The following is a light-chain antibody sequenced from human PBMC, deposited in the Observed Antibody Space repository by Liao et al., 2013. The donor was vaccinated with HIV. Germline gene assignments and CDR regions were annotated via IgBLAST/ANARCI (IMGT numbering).Light chain of an antibody. CDR3: QTWDRTTYV. CDR1: KLGDKY. CDR2: QDI. J-gene: IGLJ1*01. Sequence: SYEVTQPPSVSVSPGQTATITCSGDKLGDKYACWFQQKPGQSPVMVIYQDIKRPSGIPERFSGSNSGNTATLTISGTQAIDEADYYCQTWDRTTYVFGSGTKVTVL. V-gene: IGLV3-1*01.